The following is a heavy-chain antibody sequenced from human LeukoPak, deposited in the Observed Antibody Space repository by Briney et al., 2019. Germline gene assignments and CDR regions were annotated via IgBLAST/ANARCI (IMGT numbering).Heavy chain of an antibody. CDR2: MYHSGST. CDR3: ATGTSWYYYY. V-gene: IGHV4-4*02. D-gene: IGHD6-13*01. Sequence: SETLSLTCAVSGGSISNDKWWSWVRQSPVKGLEWNGEMYHSGSTNYNPSLKSRVTISVDKSNNQFSLKLISVTAADTAMYYCATGTSWYYYYWGQGTLVTVSS. CDR1: GGSISNDKW. J-gene: IGHJ4*02.